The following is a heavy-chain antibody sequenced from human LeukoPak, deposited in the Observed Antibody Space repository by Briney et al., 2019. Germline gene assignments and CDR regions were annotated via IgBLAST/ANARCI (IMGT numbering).Heavy chain of an antibody. Sequence: GASVKVSCKASGYTFTSYGISWVRQAPGQGLEWMGWISAYNGNTNYAQKLQGRVTMTTDTSTSTAYMELRSLRSDDTAMYYCARDENHIVVVTAILDYWGQGTLVTVSS. J-gene: IGHJ4*02. CDR1: GYTFTSYG. CDR3: ARDENHIVVVTAILDY. D-gene: IGHD2-21*02. CDR2: ISAYNGNT. V-gene: IGHV1-18*01.